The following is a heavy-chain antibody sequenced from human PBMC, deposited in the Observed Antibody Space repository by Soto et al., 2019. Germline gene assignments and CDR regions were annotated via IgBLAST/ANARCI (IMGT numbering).Heavy chain of an antibody. Sequence: GESLKISCKGSGYSFTSYWIGWVRQMPGKGLEWMGIIYPGDSDTRYSPSFQGQVTISADKSISTAYLQWSSLKASDTAMYYCARSYYDFWSGRYYYYYTDVWGKGTTVTVSS. J-gene: IGHJ6*03. CDR3: ARSYYDFWSGRYYYYYTDV. CDR1: GYSFTSYW. V-gene: IGHV5-51*01. D-gene: IGHD3-3*01. CDR2: IYPGDSDT.